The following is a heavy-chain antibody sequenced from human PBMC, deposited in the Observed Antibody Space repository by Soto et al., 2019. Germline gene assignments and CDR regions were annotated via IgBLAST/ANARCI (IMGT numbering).Heavy chain of an antibody. CDR3: AKGGPDAFCAGGRCYFDS. CDR1: GFTFDDYA. CDR2: ITWNGNVI. V-gene: IGHV3-9*01. Sequence: DVQMVESGGGFIQPGRSLGLSCAASGFTFDDYAMHWVRRVPGRGLEWVSSITWNGNVIGYADSVKGRFTVSRDNAKNSRYLQMSDLRPEDTALYYCAKGGPDAFCAGGRCYFDSWGQGIQVTVTS. J-gene: IGHJ4*03. D-gene: IGHD2-8*02.